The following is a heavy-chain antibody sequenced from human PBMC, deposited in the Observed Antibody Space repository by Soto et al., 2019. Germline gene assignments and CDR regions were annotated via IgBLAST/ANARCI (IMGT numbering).Heavy chain of an antibody. CDR3: ASSLEWTENWFDP. J-gene: IGHJ5*02. V-gene: IGHV1-2*02. CDR1: GYTFTGYY. D-gene: IGHD3-3*01. CDR2: INPNSGGT. Sequence: ASVKVSCKASGYTFTGYYMHWVRQAPGQGLEWMGWINPNSGGTNYAQKFQGRVTMTRDTSISTAYMELSRLRSDDTAVYYCASSLEWTENWFDPWGQGTLVTVSS.